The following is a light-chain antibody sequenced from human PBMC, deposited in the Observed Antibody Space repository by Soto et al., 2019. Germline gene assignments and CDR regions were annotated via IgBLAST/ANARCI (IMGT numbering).Light chain of an antibody. J-gene: IGKJ1*01. V-gene: IGKV3-11*01. CDR2: DAS. CDR1: QGIRNY. CDR3: QQRSNWPA. Sequence: EVVLTQSPATLSLSPGERATLSCRASQGIRNYLAWYQQKPGQAPRLLIYDASNRATAIPARFSGSGSGTDFTLTISSLEPEDFAVYYCQQRSNWPAFGQGTKVEIK.